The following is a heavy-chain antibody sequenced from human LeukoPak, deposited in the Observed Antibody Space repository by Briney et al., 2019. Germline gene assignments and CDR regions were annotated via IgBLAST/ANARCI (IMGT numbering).Heavy chain of an antibody. CDR3: ATPRRATQTFDY. V-gene: IGHV4-39*07. CDR1: GGSISSSSYY. Sequence: PSETLSLTCTVSGGSISSSSYYWGWIRQPPGKGLEWIGSIYYSGSTYYNPSLKSRVTISVDTSKNQFSLKLSSVTAADTAVYYCATPRRATQTFDYWGQGTLVTVSS. D-gene: IGHD5-12*01. J-gene: IGHJ4*02. CDR2: IYYSGST.